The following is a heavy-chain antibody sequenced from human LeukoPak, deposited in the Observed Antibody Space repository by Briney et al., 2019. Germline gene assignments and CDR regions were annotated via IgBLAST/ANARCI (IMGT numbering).Heavy chain of an antibody. CDR1: GGSINSYF. V-gene: IGHV4-39*01. CDR2: IYYSGST. J-gene: IGHJ1*01. CDR3: ARGSSVGANGANTFQH. Sequence: SETLSLTCTVSGGSINSYFWSWIRQPPGKGLEWIGSIYYSGSTYYNPSLKSRVTISVDTSKNQFSLKLSSVTAADTAVYYCARGSSVGANGANTFQHWGQGTLVTVSS. D-gene: IGHD1-26*01.